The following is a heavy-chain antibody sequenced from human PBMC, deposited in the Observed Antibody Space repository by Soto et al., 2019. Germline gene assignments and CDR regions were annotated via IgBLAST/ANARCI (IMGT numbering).Heavy chain of an antibody. Sequence: QVPLVESGGGVVQPGRSLGLSCAASGFTFSSYGMHWVRQAPGKGLEWVAVISYDGSNKYYADSVKGRFTISRDNSKNTLYLQMNSLRAEDTAVYYCAKGEQWLVLGWFDPWGQGTLVTVSS. CDR3: AKGEQWLVLGWFDP. V-gene: IGHV3-30*18. CDR2: ISYDGSNK. CDR1: GFTFSSYG. D-gene: IGHD6-19*01. J-gene: IGHJ5*02.